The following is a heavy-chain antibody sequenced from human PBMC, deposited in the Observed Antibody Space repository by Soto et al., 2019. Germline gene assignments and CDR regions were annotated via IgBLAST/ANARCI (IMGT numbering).Heavy chain of an antibody. J-gene: IGHJ4*02. CDR2: IIPLLGIA. CDR3: ALGPDNYGDYHLYYFDY. Sequence: QVQLVQSGAEVKKPGSSVKVSCKASGGTFSSYTISWVRQAPGQGLEWMGRIIPLLGIANYAQKFQGRVTITADKSTSTAYMELSSLRSEDTAVYYCALGPDNYGDYHLYYFDYWGQGTLVTVSS. V-gene: IGHV1-69*02. CDR1: GGTFSSYT. D-gene: IGHD4-17*01.